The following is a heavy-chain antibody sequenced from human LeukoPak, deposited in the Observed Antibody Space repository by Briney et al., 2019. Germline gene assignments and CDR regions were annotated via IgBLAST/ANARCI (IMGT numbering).Heavy chain of an antibody. J-gene: IGHJ5*02. D-gene: IGHD3-10*01. CDR1: GGSISSGGYY. Sequence: PSETLSLTCTVSGGSISSGGYYWSWIRQHPGKGLEWIGYIYYSGSTYYNPSLKSRVTISVDTSKNQSSLKLSSVTAADTAVYYCARDYYGSGSYFFGWFDPWGQGTLVTVSS. V-gene: IGHV4-31*03. CDR2: IYYSGST. CDR3: ARDYYGSGSYFFGWFDP.